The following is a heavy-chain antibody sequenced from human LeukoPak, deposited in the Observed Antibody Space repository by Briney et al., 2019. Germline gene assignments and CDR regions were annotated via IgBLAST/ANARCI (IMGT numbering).Heavy chain of an antibody. V-gene: IGHV1-18*01. CDR3: ARGGASSGYHY. Sequence: GAAVNVSCKASGYTFISYDISWVRQAPGQGLEWVGWISAHSGKTNYAHKVQGRVTMTTDTSTSTAYMELRSLTSDDTAIYYCARGGASSGYHYWGQGTLVTVSS. J-gene: IGHJ4*02. CDR2: ISAHSGKT. D-gene: IGHD5-12*01. CDR1: GYTFISYD.